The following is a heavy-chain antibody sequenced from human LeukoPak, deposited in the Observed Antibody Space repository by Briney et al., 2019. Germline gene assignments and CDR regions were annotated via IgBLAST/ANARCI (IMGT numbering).Heavy chain of an antibody. CDR1: GGSISSYY. V-gene: IGHV4-4*07. J-gene: IGHJ4*02. Sequence: SQTLSLTCTVSGGSISSYYRSWIRQPAGKGLEWIGRIYTSGSTNSNPSLKSRVTMSVDTSKNQFSLKLSSVTAADTAVYYCARGASSSKKFFDYWGQGTLVTVSS. CDR3: ARGASSSKKFFDY. D-gene: IGHD6-6*01. CDR2: IYTSGST.